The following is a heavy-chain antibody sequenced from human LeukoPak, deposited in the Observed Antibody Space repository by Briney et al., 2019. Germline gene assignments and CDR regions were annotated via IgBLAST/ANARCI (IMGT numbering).Heavy chain of an antibody. J-gene: IGHJ3*02. CDR3: ARDSGDYTGAFDI. D-gene: IGHD4-17*01. CDR2: IYYSGST. Sequence: SETLSLTCTVSGGSISSYYWSWIRQPPGKGLEWIGYIYYSGSTNYNPSLKSRVTISVDTSKNQFSLKLSSVTVADTAVYYCARDSGDYTGAFDIWGQGTMVTVSS. CDR1: GGSISSYY. V-gene: IGHV4-59*01.